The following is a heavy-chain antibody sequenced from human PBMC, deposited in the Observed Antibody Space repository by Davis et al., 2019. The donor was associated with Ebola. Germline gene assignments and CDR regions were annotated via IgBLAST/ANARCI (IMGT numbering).Heavy chain of an antibody. Sequence: GESLEISCAASGFTFSSYWMSWVRQAPGKGLEWVANIKQDGSEKYYVDSVKGRFTISRDNAKNSLYLQMNSLRAEDTAVYSCARHDYGDYRLFDYWGQGTLVTVSS. CDR1: GFTFSSYW. D-gene: IGHD4-17*01. J-gene: IGHJ4*02. V-gene: IGHV3-7*01. CDR3: ARHDYGDYRLFDY. CDR2: IKQDGSEK.